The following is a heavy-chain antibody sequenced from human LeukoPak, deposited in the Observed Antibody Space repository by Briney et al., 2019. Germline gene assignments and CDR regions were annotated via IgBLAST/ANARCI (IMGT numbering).Heavy chain of an antibody. CDR3: AKTGFQWGDYYYYMDV. V-gene: IGHV3-30*02. Sequence: GGPLRLSCAASGFTFSDYGMHWVRQAPGKGLEWVAFIRYDETTKFYADSVEGRFTISRDNSKNTLYLQMTSLRVEDTAVYSCAKTGFQWGDYYYYMDVWGKGTTVTVSS. CDR2: IRYDETTK. J-gene: IGHJ6*03. CDR1: GFTFSDYG. D-gene: IGHD1-14*01.